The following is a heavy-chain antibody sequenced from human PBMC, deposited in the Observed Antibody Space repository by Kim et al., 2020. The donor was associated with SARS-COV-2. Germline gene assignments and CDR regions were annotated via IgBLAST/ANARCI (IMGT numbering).Heavy chain of an antibody. Sequence: TRYSPSLQGQVTISADKSISTAYMQWSSLKASDTAMYYCAKMYYDILAPDYWGQGALVTVSS. CDR3: AKMYYDILAPDY. CDR2: T. J-gene: IGHJ4*02. D-gene: IGHD3-9*01. V-gene: IGHV5-51*01.